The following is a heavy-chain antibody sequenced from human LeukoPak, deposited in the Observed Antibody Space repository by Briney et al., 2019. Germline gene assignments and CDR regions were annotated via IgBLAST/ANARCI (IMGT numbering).Heavy chain of an antibody. D-gene: IGHD6-13*01. J-gene: IGHJ4*02. V-gene: IGHV3-21*01. Sequence: GGSLTLSCAASGFTFSSYSMNWVRQAPGKGLEWVSSISSSSSYIYYADSVKGRFTISRDNAKNSLYLQMNSLRAEDTAVYYCARDGESSSWLTNWGQGTLVTVSS. CDR1: GFTFSSYS. CDR3: ARDGESSSWLTN. CDR2: ISSSSSYI.